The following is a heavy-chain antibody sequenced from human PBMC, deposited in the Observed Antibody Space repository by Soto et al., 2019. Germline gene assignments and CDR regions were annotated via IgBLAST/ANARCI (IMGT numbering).Heavy chain of an antibody. J-gene: IGHJ6*04. Sequence: EVQLVEPGGGLVKPGGSLRLSCVVSGFTFSSYSMNWVRQAPGKGLEWVSSISSGSNYTYYADSVKGRFTISRDNAKNSVYLQMNSLRAEDTALYYCARDFKESQYYYYGMDVWGKGTTVTVSS. CDR3: ARDFKESQYYYYGMDV. CDR1: GFTFSSYS. D-gene: IGHD3-10*01. CDR2: ISSGSNYT. V-gene: IGHV3-21*06.